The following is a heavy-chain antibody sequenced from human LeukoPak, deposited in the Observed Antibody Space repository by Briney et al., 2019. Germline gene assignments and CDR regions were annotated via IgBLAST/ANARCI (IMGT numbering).Heavy chain of an antibody. CDR2: ISVSGGST. J-gene: IGHJ4*02. CDR3: TTLVRGVIPPNDY. D-gene: IGHD3-10*01. Sequence: GGSLRLSCAASGFTFSSYGMSSVRQAPGKGLDWVSAISVSGGSTYYADSVKGRFTISRDNSKNTLYLQLNSLRAEDTAVYYCTTLVRGVIPPNDYWGQGTLVTVSS. CDR1: GFTFSSYG. V-gene: IGHV3-23*01.